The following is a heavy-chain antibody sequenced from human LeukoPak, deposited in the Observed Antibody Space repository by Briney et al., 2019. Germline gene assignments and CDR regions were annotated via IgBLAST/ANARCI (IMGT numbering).Heavy chain of an antibody. J-gene: IGHJ6*02. D-gene: IGHD3-10*01. Sequence: GGSLRLSCAASGFTFSTYAMSWVRQAPGKGLEWVSAISGSGGGTYYADSVKGRFTISRDNSKNTLYLQMNSLRGDDTAVYYCAKAHGSGSSYYYYYGMDVWGQGTTVTVSS. CDR1: GFTFSTYA. CDR3: AKAHGSGSSYYYYYGMDV. CDR2: ISGSGGGT. V-gene: IGHV3-23*01.